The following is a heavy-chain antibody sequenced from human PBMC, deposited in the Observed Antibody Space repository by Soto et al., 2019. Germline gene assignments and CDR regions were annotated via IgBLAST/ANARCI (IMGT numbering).Heavy chain of an antibody. Sequence: SETLSLTCAVSGGSICSRSYYWGWIRQHPGKGLEWIGYIYYSGSTYYNPSLKSRVTISVDTSKNQFSLKLSSVTAADTAVYYCARDGVVLVPAAIGRRGYYYYGMDVWGQGTTVTVSS. D-gene: IGHD2-2*01. J-gene: IGHJ6*02. CDR1: GGSICSRSYY. CDR2: IYYSGST. V-gene: IGHV4-31*11. CDR3: ARDGVVLVPAAIGRRGYYYYGMDV.